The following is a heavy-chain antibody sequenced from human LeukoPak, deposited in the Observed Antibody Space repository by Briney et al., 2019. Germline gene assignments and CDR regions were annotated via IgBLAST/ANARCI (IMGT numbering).Heavy chain of an antibody. D-gene: IGHD5-18*01. CDR3: ARQRYSYGHFDY. J-gene: IGHJ4*02. CDR1: GGSISSYY. V-gene: IGHV4-59*08. Sequence: SETLSLTCTVSGGSISSYYWSWIRQPPGKGVEWIGYISYRGSTDYNPSLKSRVTMSLDTSKSQFSLNLTSVTAADTAVYYCARQRYSYGHFDYWGQGILVSVSS. CDR2: ISYRGST.